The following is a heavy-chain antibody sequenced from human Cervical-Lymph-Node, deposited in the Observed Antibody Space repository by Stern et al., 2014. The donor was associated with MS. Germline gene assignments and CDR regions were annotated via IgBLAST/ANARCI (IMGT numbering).Heavy chain of an antibody. CDR2: ISYDGSK. D-gene: IGHD2/OR15-2a*01. Sequence: QLVESGGGVVQPGRPLRLSCAASGFSFSSFGMHWVRQAPGKGLEWVALISYDGSKDYADSVKGRFTISRDNSKNTLYMQMNSLRAEDTAVYYCAKDRQYLTFFFDFWGQGSLVTVSS. CDR3: AKDRQYLTFFFDF. CDR1: GFSFSSFG. J-gene: IGHJ4*02. V-gene: IGHV3-30*18.